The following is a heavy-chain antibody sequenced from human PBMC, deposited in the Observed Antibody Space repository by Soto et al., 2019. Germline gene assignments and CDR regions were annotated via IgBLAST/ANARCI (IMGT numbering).Heavy chain of an antibody. J-gene: IGHJ5*01. CDR3: ARAYYGSAHWIDS. V-gene: IGHV4-59*01. CDR2: IYYTGSI. D-gene: IGHD3-10*01. CDR1: GVSINSYF. Sequence: SETLSLTCSVTGVSINSYFWSWIRQPPGRGLEWIGYIYYTGSINYNPSLKSRVSMSVDTSKSQFSLRLSSVTAADTAFYYCARAYYGSAHWIDSWGQGTLVTVS.